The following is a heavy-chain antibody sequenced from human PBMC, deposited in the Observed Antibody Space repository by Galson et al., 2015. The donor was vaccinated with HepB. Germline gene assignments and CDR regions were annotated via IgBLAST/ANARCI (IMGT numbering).Heavy chain of an antibody. CDR2: ISAYNGNT. V-gene: IGHV1-18*04. CDR3: ARVGYCSGGSCYSSDDYYYYGMDV. J-gene: IGHJ6*02. Sequence: SVKVSCKASGYTFTSYGISWVRQAPGQGLEWMGWISAYNGNTNYAQKLQGRVTMTTDTSTSTAYMELRSLRSDDTAVYYCARVGYCSGGSCYSSDDYYYYGMDVWGQGTTVTVSS. CDR1: GYTFTSYG. D-gene: IGHD2-15*01.